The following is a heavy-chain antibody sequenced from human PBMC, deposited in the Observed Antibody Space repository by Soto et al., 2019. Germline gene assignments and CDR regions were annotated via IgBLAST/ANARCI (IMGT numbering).Heavy chain of an antibody. Sequence: PGGSLRLSCETSGFIFSMYWMHWVRQVPGKGPQWVARITDDGSTTYYAASVEGRFTISRDNAKNALYLQMTSLRADDTAVYYWTRGPRPTSIGTGAFWGQGTLVTVS. CDR1: GFIFSMYW. J-gene: IGHJ4*02. D-gene: IGHD3-10*01. CDR3: TRGPRPTSIGTGAF. CDR2: ITDDGSTT. V-gene: IGHV3-74*01.